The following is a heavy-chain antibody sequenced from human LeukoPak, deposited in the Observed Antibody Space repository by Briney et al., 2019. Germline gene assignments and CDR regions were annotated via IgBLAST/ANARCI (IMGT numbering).Heavy chain of an antibody. D-gene: IGHD1-26*01. CDR1: GGTFSSYA. Sequence: SVKVSCKASGGTFSSYAISWVRQAPGQGLEWMGRIIPIFGTANYAQKFQGRVTITTDESTSTAYMELSSLRSEDTAVYYCATGGVGASSRPHDAFDIWGQGTMVTVSS. CDR2: IIPIFGTA. J-gene: IGHJ3*02. V-gene: IGHV1-69*05. CDR3: ATGGVGASSRPHDAFDI.